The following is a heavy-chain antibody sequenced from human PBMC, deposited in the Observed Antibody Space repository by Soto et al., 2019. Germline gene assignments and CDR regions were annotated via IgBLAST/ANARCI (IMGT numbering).Heavy chain of an antibody. V-gene: IGHV4-59*08. CDR1: GTSVSSDY. D-gene: IGHD6-6*01. CDR3: ATLGFGSSSGAFDI. Sequence: QVRLQESGPGLVKSSETLSLTCSVSGTSVSSDYWSWIRQAPGKGLEWIAYVHSSGSTKSNPSLKGRVNISVDTANTQFSLRLRTVTATDTAIYYCATLGFGSSSGAFDIWGQGTKVTVSS. CDR2: VHSSGST. J-gene: IGHJ3*02.